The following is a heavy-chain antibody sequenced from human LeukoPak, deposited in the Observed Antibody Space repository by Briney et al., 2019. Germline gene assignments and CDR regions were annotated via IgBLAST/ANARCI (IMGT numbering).Heavy chain of an antibody. CDR2: INPNSGGT. Sequence: ASVKVSCKASGYTFTGYYMHWVRQAPGQGLEWMGWINPNSGGTNYAQKFQGRVTMTRDTSISTAYMELSRLRSDDTAVYYCARDLAVATIMTFDPWGQGTLATVSS. D-gene: IGHD5-12*01. CDR1: GYTFTGYY. CDR3: ARDLAVATIMTFDP. J-gene: IGHJ5*02. V-gene: IGHV1-2*02.